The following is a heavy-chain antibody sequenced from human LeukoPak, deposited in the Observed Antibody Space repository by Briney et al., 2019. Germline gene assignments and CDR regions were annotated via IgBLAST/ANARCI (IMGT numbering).Heavy chain of an antibody. J-gene: IGHJ4*02. CDR3: ARGGAARPDY. Sequence: GGSLRLSCAASGFTFSTSGMNWVRQAPGKGLEWVSYISSSSSSVSYADSVKGRFTISRDNAKNSLFLQVNSLRAEDTGVYYCARGGAARPDYWGQGTLVTVSA. CDR1: GFTFSTSG. D-gene: IGHD6-6*01. V-gene: IGHV3-48*01. CDR2: ISSSSSSV.